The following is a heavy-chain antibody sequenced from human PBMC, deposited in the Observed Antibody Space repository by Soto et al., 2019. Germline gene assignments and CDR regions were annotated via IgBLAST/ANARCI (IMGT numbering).Heavy chain of an antibody. D-gene: IGHD3-3*01. J-gene: IGHJ4*02. CDR1: GGSFSGYY. CDR2: INHSGST. CDR3: ASSHAITIFGVVAGRLYY. Sequence: QVHLQQWGAGLLRPSETLSLTCAVYGGSFSGYYWSWIRQPPGKGLEWIGEINHSGSTTYNPSLKRRVIISIDTPKNQFSLKLSSVTAADTAVYYCASSHAITIFGVVAGRLYYWGQGTPVTVSS. V-gene: IGHV4-34*01.